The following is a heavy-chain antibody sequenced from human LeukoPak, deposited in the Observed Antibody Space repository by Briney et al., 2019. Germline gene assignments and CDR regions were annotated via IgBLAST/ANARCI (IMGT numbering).Heavy chain of an antibody. CDR1: GGSISSSSYY. CDR3: ARDPSSGSGYSYGYEKYNWFDP. V-gene: IGHV4-39*07. CDR2: IYYSGST. Sequence: SETLSLTCTVSGGSISSSSYYWGWIRQPPGKGLEWIGSIYYSGSTYYNPSLKSRVTISVDTSKNQFSLKLSSVTAADTAVYYCARDPSSGSGYSYGYEKYNWFDPWGQGTLVTVSS. D-gene: IGHD5-18*01. J-gene: IGHJ5*01.